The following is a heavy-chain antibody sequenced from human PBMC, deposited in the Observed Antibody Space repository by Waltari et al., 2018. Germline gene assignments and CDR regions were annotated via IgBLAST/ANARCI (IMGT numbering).Heavy chain of an antibody. CDR2: IKQDGSEK. CDR1: GFTFSSYW. D-gene: IGHD4-17*01. Sequence: EVQLVESGGGLVQPGGSLRLSCAASGFTFSSYWMSWVRQAPGKGRGGVANIKQDGSEKYYVESVKGRFTSSRDNAKNSLYLKMNSLRAEDTAVYYCAREVDAVTIFGYWGQGTLVIVSS. J-gene: IGHJ4*02. V-gene: IGHV3-7*01. CDR3: AREVDAVTIFGY.